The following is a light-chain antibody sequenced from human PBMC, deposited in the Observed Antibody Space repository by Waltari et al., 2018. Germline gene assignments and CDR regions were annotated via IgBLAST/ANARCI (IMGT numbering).Light chain of an antibody. CDR2: DAS. CDR1: QGISSR. Sequence: DIQMTQSPSSVSSSVGDRFTLTCRASQGISSRLAWYQQKAGKAPKLLIYDASSLHRGVPSRFSGSGSGTEFTLTISSLQPEDFATYYCLQVDSFPRTFGQGTKVEVK. CDR3: LQVDSFPRT. J-gene: IGKJ1*01. V-gene: IGKV1-12*01.